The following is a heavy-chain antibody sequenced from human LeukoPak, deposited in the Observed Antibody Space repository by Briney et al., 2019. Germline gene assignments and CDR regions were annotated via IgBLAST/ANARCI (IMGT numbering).Heavy chain of an antibody. CDR3: ARDLYDILTGYYKHYYGMDV. Sequence: PSETLSLTCTVSGGSISSYYWSWIRQPPGKGLEWIGYIYYSGSTNYNPSLKSRVTISVDTSKNQFSLKLSSVTAADTAVYYCARDLYDILTGYYKHYYGMDVWGQGTTVTVSS. D-gene: IGHD3-9*01. J-gene: IGHJ6*02. V-gene: IGHV4-59*12. CDR2: IYYSGST. CDR1: GGSISSYY.